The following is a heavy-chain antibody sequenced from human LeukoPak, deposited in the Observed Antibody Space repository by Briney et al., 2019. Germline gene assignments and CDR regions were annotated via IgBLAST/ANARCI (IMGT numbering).Heavy chain of an antibody. CDR3: AKDRLIFDWRSAHFDY. CDR2: ISYDGSNK. J-gene: IGHJ4*02. Sequence: PGGSLRLSCTASGFTFSSYGVHWVRQAPGKGLEWVAVISYDGSNKYYADSVKGRFTISRDNSKNTLYLQMNSLRAEDTAVYYCAKDRLIFDWRSAHFDYWGQGTLVTVSS. D-gene: IGHD3-9*01. CDR1: GFTFSSYG. V-gene: IGHV3-30*18.